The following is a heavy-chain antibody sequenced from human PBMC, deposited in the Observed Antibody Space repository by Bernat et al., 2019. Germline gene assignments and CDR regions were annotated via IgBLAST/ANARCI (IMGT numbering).Heavy chain of an antibody. Sequence: QVQLQESGPGLVKPSETLSLTCTVSGGSISSYYWSWIRQPPGKGLEWIGYIYYSGSTNYNPALKSRVTISVDTSKNQFSLKLSAVTAADTAVYYCARLMTTVTDYYGMDFWGQGTTVTVSS. D-gene: IGHD4-17*01. CDR2: IYYSGST. V-gene: IGHV4-59*08. CDR1: GGSISSYY. J-gene: IGHJ6*02. CDR3: ARLMTTVTDYYGMDF.